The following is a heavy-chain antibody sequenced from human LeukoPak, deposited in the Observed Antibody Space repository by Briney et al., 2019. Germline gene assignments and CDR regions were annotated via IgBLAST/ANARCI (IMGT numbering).Heavy chain of an antibody. Sequence: PGGSLRLSCAASGFTFSSYAMSWVRQAPGKGLEWVSGISGSGGSTYYADSVKGRFTISRDNSKNTLYLQMNSLKTEDTAVYYCSRDKFYVWFDPWGQGTLVTVSS. D-gene: IGHD5-24*01. CDR2: ISGSGGST. CDR3: SRDKFYVWFDP. J-gene: IGHJ5*02. CDR1: GFTFSSYA. V-gene: IGHV3-23*01.